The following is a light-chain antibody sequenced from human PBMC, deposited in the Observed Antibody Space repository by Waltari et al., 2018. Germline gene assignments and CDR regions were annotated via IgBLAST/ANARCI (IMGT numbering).Light chain of an antibody. V-gene: IGLV1-40*01. CDR1: SSNLGAGYD. CDR3: QSFDSSLSASV. CDR2: VNT. J-gene: IGLJ3*02. Sequence: QSVLTQPPSMSGAPGQKVTIPCTGGSSNLGAGYDVHWYQQFPGTAPTLLIFVNTARAAGVPGRLSGARSGTSASLAIAGLQSVDEAVYYCQSFDSSLSASVFGGGTKLTVL.